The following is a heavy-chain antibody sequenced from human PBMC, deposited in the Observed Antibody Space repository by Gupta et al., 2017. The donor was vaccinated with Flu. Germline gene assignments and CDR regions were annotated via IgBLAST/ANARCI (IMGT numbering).Heavy chain of an antibody. V-gene: IGHV4-61*07. D-gene: IGHD1-26*01. CDR3: SRRRRHSGSYYWFDS. Sequence: WGWLRQPPGEGLGLIGFTFGSGRSHYNASLQGRFGLSEDASKNQFFLNLSSVTPADTAVYYCSRRRRHSGSYYWFDSWGQGTLVTVSS. CDR2: TFGSGRS. J-gene: IGHJ5*01.